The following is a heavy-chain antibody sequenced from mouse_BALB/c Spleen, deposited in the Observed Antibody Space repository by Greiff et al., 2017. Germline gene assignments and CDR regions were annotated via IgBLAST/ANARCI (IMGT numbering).Heavy chain of an antibody. D-gene: IGHD2-2*01. V-gene: IGHV5-4*02. Sequence: EVQLVESGGGLVKPGGSLKLSCAASGFTFSDYYMYWVRQTPEKRLEWVATISDGGSYTYYPDSVKGRFTISRDNAKNNLYLQMSSLKSEDTAMYYCARVGGNGYDDMDYWGQGTSVTVSS. CDR3: ARVGGNGYDDMDY. CDR2: ISDGGSYT. CDR1: GFTFSDYY. J-gene: IGHJ4*01.